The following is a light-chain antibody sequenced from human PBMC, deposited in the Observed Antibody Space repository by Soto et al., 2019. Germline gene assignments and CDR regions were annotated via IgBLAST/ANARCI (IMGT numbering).Light chain of an antibody. V-gene: IGLV2-8*01. CDR3: SSYAGSNNLL. Sequence: QSALTQPPSASGSPGQSVTISCTGTSSDVGGYNFVSWYQQTPGKAPKLMIYEVTKRPSGVPDRFSGSKSGNTASLTVSGLQAEDEADYYCSSYAGSNNLLFGGGTKVTVL. J-gene: IGLJ2*01. CDR2: EVT. CDR1: SSDVGGYNF.